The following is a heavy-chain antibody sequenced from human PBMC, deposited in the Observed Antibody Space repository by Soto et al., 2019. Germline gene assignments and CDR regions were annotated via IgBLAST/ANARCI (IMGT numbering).Heavy chain of an antibody. D-gene: IGHD5-18*01. CDR3: ARNLVYSYCPTLDY. CDR1: GGNFSSYA. CDR2: IIPIFGTA. Sequence: AVKVTCKATGGNFSSYAISWVRQAPGQGLEWMGGIIPIFGTANYAQKFQGRVTITADKATSTAYMELSSLRSEDTAVYYCARNLVYSYCPTLDYWGQGTLVTVSS. J-gene: IGHJ4*02. V-gene: IGHV1-69*06.